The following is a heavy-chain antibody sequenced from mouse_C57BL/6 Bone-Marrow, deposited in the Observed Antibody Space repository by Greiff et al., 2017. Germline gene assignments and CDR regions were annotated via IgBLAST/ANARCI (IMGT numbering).Heavy chain of an antibody. CDR2: IYPRSGNT. CDR3: ARGNWDHFDY. J-gene: IGHJ2*01. CDR1: GYTFTSYG. Sequence: VQLQQSGAELARPGASVKLSCKASGYTFTSYGISWVKQRTGQGLEWIGEIYPRSGNTYYNEKFKGKATLTADKSSSTAYMELRSLTSEDSAVYFCARGNWDHFDYWGQGTTLTVSS. V-gene: IGHV1-81*01. D-gene: IGHD4-1*01.